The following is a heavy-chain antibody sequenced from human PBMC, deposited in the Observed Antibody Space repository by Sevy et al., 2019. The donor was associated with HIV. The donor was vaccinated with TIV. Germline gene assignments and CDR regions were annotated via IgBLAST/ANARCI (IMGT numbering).Heavy chain of an antibody. Sequence: ASVKVSCKASGGTFSSYAISWVRQAPGQGLEWMGGIIPIFGTANYAEKFQGRVTITADKSTSTAYMELSSLRSEDTAVYYCARAGRGTTMYFDYWGQGTLVTVSP. CDR1: GGTFSSYA. CDR2: IIPIFGTA. J-gene: IGHJ4*02. V-gene: IGHV1-69*06. CDR3: ARAGRGTTMYFDY. D-gene: IGHD3-10*01.